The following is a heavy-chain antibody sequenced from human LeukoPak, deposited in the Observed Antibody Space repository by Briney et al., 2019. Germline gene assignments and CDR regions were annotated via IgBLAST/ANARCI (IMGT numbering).Heavy chain of an antibody. CDR3: AKTAPEWELLGGLDY. V-gene: IGHV3-23*01. CDR1: GFTFSNFA. D-gene: IGHD1-26*01. CDR2: ISASGDST. Sequence: GGSLRLSCAASGFTFSNFAMSWVRQAPGKGLEWVSAISASGDSTFYADSVKGRFTISRDNSKNTLYLQMNSLRAEDTAVYYCAKTAPEWELLGGLDYWGQGTLVTVSS. J-gene: IGHJ4*02.